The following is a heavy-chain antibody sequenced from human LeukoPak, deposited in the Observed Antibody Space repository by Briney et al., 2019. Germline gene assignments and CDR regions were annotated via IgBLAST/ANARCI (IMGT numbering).Heavy chain of an antibody. CDR3: AKDSYYYDSSGYSH. D-gene: IGHD3-22*01. V-gene: IGHV3-23*01. J-gene: IGHJ4*02. CDR1: GFTFSNYA. Sequence: PGGSLRLSCAASGFTFSNYAVNWIRQAPGKGLKWVSVISGSGSSIYYTDSVKGRFTISRDNSKNTLYLQMNSLRAEDTAVYYCAKDSYYYDSSGYSHWGQGTLVTVSS. CDR2: ISGSGSSI.